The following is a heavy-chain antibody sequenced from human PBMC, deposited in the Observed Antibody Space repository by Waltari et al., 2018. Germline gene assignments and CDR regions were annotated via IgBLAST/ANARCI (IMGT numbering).Heavy chain of an antibody. CDR3: AKDAFGNTYLDH. CDR2: AFFDGIKT. CDR1: GMRSRTFG. D-gene: IGHD3-10*01. Sequence: QVQLVESWGGVVQPGMSLRLSFAAAGMRSRTFGMHWVRQAPGKGLEWVALAFFDGIKTDYADSVRGRFTISRDNSKNTLYLDINNLRVDDTGIYYCAKDAFGNTYLDHWGQGTVVTVSS. J-gene: IGHJ5*02. V-gene: IGHV3-30*18.